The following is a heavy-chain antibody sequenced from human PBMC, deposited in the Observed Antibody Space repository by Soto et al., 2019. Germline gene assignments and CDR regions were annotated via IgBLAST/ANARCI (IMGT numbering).Heavy chain of an antibody. CDR3: ARDNLESGWYFDL. CDR1: GGSISSYY. CDR2: IYYSGST. Sequence: QVQLQESGPGLVKPSETLSLTCTVSGGSISSYYWSWIRQPPGRGLGWIGYIYYSGSTNYNPSLKSRVTISVDTSKNQFSLKLSSVTAADTAVYYCARDNLESGWYFDLWGRGTLVTVSS. J-gene: IGHJ2*01. D-gene: IGHD1-1*01. V-gene: IGHV4-59*01.